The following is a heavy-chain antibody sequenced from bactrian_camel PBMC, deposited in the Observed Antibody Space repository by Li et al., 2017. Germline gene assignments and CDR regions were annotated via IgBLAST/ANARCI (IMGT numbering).Heavy chain of an antibody. J-gene: IGHJ4*01. CDR2: IDTAGSA. Sequence: HVQLVESGGGSVQAGGSLRLSCVGSGFTYSSFYMAWFRQAPGKEREGVAAIDTAGSATYTYAAQGRFTISRDNAKNTLYLQMNSLKPEDTAMYYCAAAFAEGSWYCPLVRSWWHYWGQGTQVTVSS. CDR3: AAAFAEGSWYCPLVRSWWHY. CDR1: GFTYSSFY. V-gene: IGHV3S55*01. D-gene: IGHD6*01.